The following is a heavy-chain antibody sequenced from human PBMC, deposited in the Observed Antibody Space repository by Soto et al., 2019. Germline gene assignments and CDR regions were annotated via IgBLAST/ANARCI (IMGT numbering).Heavy chain of an antibody. CDR1: GDSVSSNSAA. V-gene: IGHV6-1*01. CDR3: ARVGRLGYCSGGSCYSYYYYGMDV. J-gene: IGHJ6*02. CDR2: TYYRSKWYN. Sequence: SQTLSLTCAISGDSVSSNSAAWNWIRQPPSRGLEWLGRTYYRSKWYNDYAVSVKSRITINPDTSKNQFSLQLNSVTPEDTAVYYCARVGRLGYCSGGSCYSYYYYGMDVWGQGTTVTVSS. D-gene: IGHD2-15*01.